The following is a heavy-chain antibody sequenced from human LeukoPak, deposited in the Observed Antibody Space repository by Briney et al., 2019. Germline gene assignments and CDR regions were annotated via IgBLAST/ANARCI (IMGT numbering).Heavy chain of an antibody. CDR1: GYLFTSYW. J-gene: IGHJ4*02. V-gene: IGHV5-51*01. CDR2: INPADSDT. Sequence: GESLEISCKGSGYLFTSYWIGWVRQMPGEGLEWVGTINPADSDTRYSPSFEGQVTISAHKSISTAYLQWSSLKASDTAMYYCASGGYSYGFDYWGQGTLVTVSS. CDR3: ASGGYSYGFDY. D-gene: IGHD5-18*01.